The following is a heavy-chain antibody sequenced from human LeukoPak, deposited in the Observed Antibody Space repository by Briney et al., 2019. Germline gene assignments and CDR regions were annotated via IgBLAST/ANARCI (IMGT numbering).Heavy chain of an antibody. D-gene: IGHD4-17*01. Sequence: GGSLRLSCAASGFTFSNAWMSWVRQAPGKGLEWVGHIKSKTDGGTTDYAAPVKGRFTISRDDSKNTLYLQMNSLKTEDTAVYYCTTDDEYGDFDYWGQGTLVTVSS. CDR1: GFTFSNAW. V-gene: IGHV3-15*01. CDR2: IKSKTDGGTT. J-gene: IGHJ4*02. CDR3: TTDDEYGDFDY.